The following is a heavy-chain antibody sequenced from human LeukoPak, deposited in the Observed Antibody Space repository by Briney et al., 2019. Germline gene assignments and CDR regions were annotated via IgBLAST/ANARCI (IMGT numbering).Heavy chain of an antibody. CDR3: ARGGIAARYNWFDP. CDR2: IYYSGST. J-gene: IGHJ5*02. V-gene: IGHV4-30-4*08. Sequence: PSETLSLTCTVSGGSISSGDYYWSWIRQPPGKGLEWIGYIYYSGSTYYNPSLKSRVTISVDTSKNQFSLKLSSVTAADTAVYYCARGGIAARYNWFDPWGQGTLVTVSS. CDR1: GGSISSGDYY. D-gene: IGHD6-6*01.